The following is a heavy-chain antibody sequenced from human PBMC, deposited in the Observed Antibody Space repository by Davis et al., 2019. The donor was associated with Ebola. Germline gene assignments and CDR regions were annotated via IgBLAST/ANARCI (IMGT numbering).Heavy chain of an antibody. CDR2: ISASGATT. CDR3: ARAGAKVVVDALWFDP. CDR1: GFSFTTYA. Sequence: GESLKIPCAASGFSFTTYAMTWVRQAPGTGLEWVPTISASGATTYYADSVDGRFTISRDNSKSTLYLLMNGLRADDTAVYYCARAGAKVVVDALWFDPWGQGSLVTVSS. V-gene: IGHV3-23*01. J-gene: IGHJ5*02. D-gene: IGHD3-22*01.